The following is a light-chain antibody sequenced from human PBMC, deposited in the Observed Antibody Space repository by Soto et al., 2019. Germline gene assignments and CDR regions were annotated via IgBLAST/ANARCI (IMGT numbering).Light chain of an antibody. V-gene: IGKV1-9*01. J-gene: IGKJ3*01. CDR3: QQLNSYPIT. CDR2: AAS. Sequence: DIQLTQSPSFLSASVGDRVTITCRASQGINNYLGWYQQKPGKAPKLLIYAASTLQSGVPSRFSGSGSGTEFTLTISSLQPEDFATYYCQQLNSYPITFGPGTKVHI. CDR1: QGINNY.